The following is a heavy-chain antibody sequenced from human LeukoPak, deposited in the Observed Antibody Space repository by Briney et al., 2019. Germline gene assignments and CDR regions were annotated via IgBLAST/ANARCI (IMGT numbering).Heavy chain of an antibody. CDR2: INGNTGDT. D-gene: IGHD6-13*01. CDR1: GYTFTGHY. J-gene: IGHJ4*02. V-gene: IGHV1-2*02. CDR3: AREYSSSLFDY. Sequence: ASVTVSCTGSGYTFTGHYEHWVWKPHGPGLEWMGWINGNTGDTNYAQRFQGRVTMIRETSISTMYMELSRLRSDDTAVYCCAREYSSSLFDYWGQGTLVTVSS.